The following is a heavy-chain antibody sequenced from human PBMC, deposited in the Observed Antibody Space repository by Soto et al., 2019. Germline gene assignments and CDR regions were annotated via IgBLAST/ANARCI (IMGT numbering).Heavy chain of an antibody. CDR2: ISGSGGST. J-gene: IGHJ4*02. CDR1: GFTFSSYA. Sequence: GGSLRLSCAASGFTFSSYAMSWVRQAPGKGLEWVSAISGSGGSTYYADSVKGRFTISRDNSKNTLYLQMNSLRAEDTAVYYCAKTGGAGTSLWDFDYWGQGTLVTVSS. CDR3: AKTGGAGTSLWDFDY. V-gene: IGHV3-23*01. D-gene: IGHD6-19*01.